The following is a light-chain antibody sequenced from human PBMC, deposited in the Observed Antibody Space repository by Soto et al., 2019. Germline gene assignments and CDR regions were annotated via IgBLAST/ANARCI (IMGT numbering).Light chain of an antibody. CDR2: GAS. CDR3: LQDYNYPRT. J-gene: IGKJ2*01. V-gene: IGKV1-6*01. CDR1: QGIRDE. Sequence: AIQMTQFPASLSASVRDRVTITCRASQGIRDELAWYQQKPGKAPILLIYGASRLESGVPSRFSGSGSGTDFSLTIYSLRPEDSATYFCLQDYNYPRTFGQGTKLQI.